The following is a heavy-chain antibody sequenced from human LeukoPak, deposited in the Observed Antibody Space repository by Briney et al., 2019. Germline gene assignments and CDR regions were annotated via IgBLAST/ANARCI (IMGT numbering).Heavy chain of an antibody. D-gene: IGHD2-2*01. J-gene: IGHJ6*03. V-gene: IGHV1-46*01. Sequence: ASVKVSFKASGYTFTSYYMHWVRQAPGQGLEWMGIINPSGGSTSYAQKFQGRVTMTRDTSTSTVYMELSSLRSEDTAVYYCARAKDIVVVPAVPTPYYYYMDVWGKGTTVTVSS. CDR2: INPSGGST. CDR1: GYTFTSYY. CDR3: ARAKDIVVVPAVPTPYYYYMDV.